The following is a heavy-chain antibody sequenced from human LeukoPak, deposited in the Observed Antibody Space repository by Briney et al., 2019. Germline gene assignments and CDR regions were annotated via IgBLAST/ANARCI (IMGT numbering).Heavy chain of an antibody. J-gene: IGHJ3*02. CDR1: GFSFSSSD. CDR3: VKEEMGAHHAFDI. D-gene: IGHD1-26*01. CDR2: ISSNGGST. V-gene: IGHV3-64D*06. Sequence: PGGSLRLSCAASGFSFSSSDMNWVRQAPGKGLESVSAISSNGGSTYYADSVKGRFTISRDNSKNTLYLQMSSLRAEDTAVYYCVKEEMGAHHAFDIWGQGTMVTVSS.